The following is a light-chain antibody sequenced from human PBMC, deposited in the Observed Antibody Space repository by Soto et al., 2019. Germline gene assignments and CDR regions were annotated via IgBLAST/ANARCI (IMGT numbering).Light chain of an antibody. V-gene: IGKV3-11*01. Sequence: ETVLTQSPATLSLSPGDRVTLSCRASQSVGSYFAWYQQKPGQAPRLLIYDASNRATGIPARFSGSGSGTDFTLTISSLEPEDFAVYYCQQLANWPLTFGQGTRVEIK. J-gene: IGKJ1*01. CDR2: DAS. CDR1: QSVGSY. CDR3: QQLANWPLT.